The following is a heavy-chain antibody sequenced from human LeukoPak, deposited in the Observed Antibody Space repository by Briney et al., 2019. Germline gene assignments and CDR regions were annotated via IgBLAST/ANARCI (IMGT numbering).Heavy chain of an antibody. CDR3: ARSYGSGTYRYYFDY. V-gene: IGHV4-34*01. D-gene: IGHD3-10*01. J-gene: IGHJ4*02. CDR1: GGSFSGYY. Sequence: PSETLSLTCAVYGGSFSGYYWSWIRQPPGKGLEWIGEINHSGSTNYNPSLKSRVTISVDTSKNQFSLKLTSVTASDTAVYYCARSYGSGTYRYYFDYWGQGTLVTVSS. CDR2: INHSGST.